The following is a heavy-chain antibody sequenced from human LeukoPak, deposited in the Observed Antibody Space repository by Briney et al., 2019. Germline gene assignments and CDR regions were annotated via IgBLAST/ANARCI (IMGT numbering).Heavy chain of an antibody. V-gene: IGHV1-18*01. J-gene: IGHJ4*02. CDR1: GYTFTSYG. CDR3: ARDLSGYPPYDY. CDR2: VSAYNGNT. Sequence: ASVKVSCKASGYTFTSYGISWVRQAPGQGLEWMGWVSAYNGNTNYAQKLQGRVTMTTDTSTSTAYMELRSLRSDDTVVYYCARDLSGYPPYDYWGQGTLVTVSS. D-gene: IGHD3-22*01.